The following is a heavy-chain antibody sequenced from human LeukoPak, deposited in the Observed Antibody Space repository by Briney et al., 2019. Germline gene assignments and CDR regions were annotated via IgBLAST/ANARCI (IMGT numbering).Heavy chain of an antibody. CDR2: IIPIFGTA. CDR1: GGTFSSYA. J-gene: IGHJ6*03. V-gene: IGHV1-69*01. CDR3: ARVGVAARLYYYYMDV. D-gene: IGHD6-6*01. Sequence: GASVKVSCKASGGTFSSYAISWVRQAPGQGLEWMGGIIPIFGTANYAQKFQGRVTITADESTGTAYMELSSLRSEDTAVYYCARVGVAARLYYYYMDVWGKGTTVTVSS.